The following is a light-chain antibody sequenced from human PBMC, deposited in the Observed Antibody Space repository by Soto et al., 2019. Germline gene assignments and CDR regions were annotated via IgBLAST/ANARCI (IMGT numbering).Light chain of an antibody. Sequence: EVVMTPSPATLSVSPGESATLSCRASQSVGSNLAWYQQKPGQPPRLLLYGTSTRATGIPARISCSGSGTEFTLTVSSLQSEDFAVYYCQQHNDWPRTFGQGTKVEI. CDR1: QSVGSN. CDR3: QQHNDWPRT. V-gene: IGKV3-15*01. CDR2: GTS. J-gene: IGKJ1*01.